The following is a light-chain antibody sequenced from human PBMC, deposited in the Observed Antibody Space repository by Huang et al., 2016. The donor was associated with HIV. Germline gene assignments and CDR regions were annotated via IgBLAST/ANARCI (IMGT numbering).Light chain of an antibody. Sequence: DIQMTQSPPSLSASVGDRVTFTCRANQNITKSLNWYQQKPGKAPKLLIYTASTLESGVPSRLSGGGSGSRFTLNITNLLPEDFATYYCQQSFSVPRTFG. CDR1: QNITKS. V-gene: IGKV1-39*01. CDR3: QQSFSVPRT. J-gene: IGKJ1*01. CDR2: TAS.